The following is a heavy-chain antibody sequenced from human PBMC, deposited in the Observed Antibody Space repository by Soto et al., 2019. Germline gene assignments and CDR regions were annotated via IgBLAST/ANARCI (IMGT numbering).Heavy chain of an antibody. J-gene: IGHJ4*02. CDR1: GGSIISNY. Sequence: SETLSLTCTVSGGSIISNYWTWIRQPPGKGLEWIGYVYNSGSTNYNPSLKSRVTISEDTSKSQFSLKVNSMTAADTAVYYCARYRREAVVGYTLDNWGQGILVTVSS. V-gene: IGHV4-59*01. D-gene: IGHD1-1*01. CDR2: VYNSGST. CDR3: ARYRREAVVGYTLDN.